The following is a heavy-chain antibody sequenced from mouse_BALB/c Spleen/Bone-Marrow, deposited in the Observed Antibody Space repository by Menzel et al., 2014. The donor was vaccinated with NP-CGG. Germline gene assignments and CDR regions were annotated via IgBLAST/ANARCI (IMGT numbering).Heavy chain of an antibody. CDR3: ASYVYGYYFDY. D-gene: IGHD2-2*01. CDR1: GFNIKDTY. V-gene: IGHV14-3*02. J-gene: IGHJ2*01. CDR2: IDPANGNT. Sequence: DVKLVESGAELVKPGASVKLSCTASGFNIKDTYMHWVKQRPEQGLEWIGRIDPANGNTKYDPKFQGKATITADTSSNTAYLQLSSLTSEGTAVYYCASYVYGYYFDYWGQGTTLTVSS.